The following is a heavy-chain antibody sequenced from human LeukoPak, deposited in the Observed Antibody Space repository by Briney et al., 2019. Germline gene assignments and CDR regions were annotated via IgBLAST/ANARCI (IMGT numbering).Heavy chain of an antibody. CDR3: ARDKDTAMGPHGMDV. Sequence: GGSLRLSCAASGFTFSTYWMTWVRQAPGKGPEWVANIKEDGSATYYVDSVKGRFTISRDNAKKSLYLQMNSLRAEDTAVYYCARDKDTAMGPHGMDVWGQGTTVTVSS. D-gene: IGHD5-18*01. CDR1: GFTFSTYW. V-gene: IGHV3-7*05. CDR2: IKEDGSAT. J-gene: IGHJ6*02.